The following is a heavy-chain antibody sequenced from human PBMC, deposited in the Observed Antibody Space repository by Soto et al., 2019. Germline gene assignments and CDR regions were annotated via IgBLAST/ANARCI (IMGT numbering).Heavy chain of an antibody. CDR2: INHSGST. CDR3: ARSGAYYYLGFDY. J-gene: IGHJ4*02. V-gene: IGHV4-34*01. CDR1: GGSFSGYY. D-gene: IGHD3-10*01. Sequence: SETLSLTCAVYGGSFSGYYWSWIRQPPGKGLEWIGEINHSGSTNYNPSLKSRVTISVDTSKNQFSLSLRSVTAADTAVYYCARSGAYYYLGFDYWGQGTLVTVSS.